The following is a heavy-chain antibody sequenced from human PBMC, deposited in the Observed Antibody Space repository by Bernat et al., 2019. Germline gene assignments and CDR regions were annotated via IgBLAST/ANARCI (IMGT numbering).Heavy chain of an antibody. V-gene: IGHV4-31*03. CDR2: IYYSGST. CDR3: ARYSNWFDP. J-gene: IGHJ5*02. D-gene: IGHD1-26*01. CDR1: RGSISSVGYY. Sequence: QVQLQESSPGLVKPSQTLSLTCTVSRGSISSVGYYWSWIRQLPGKGLEWVGYIYYSGSTYYNPSLKSRVTISIDTSKNQFSLNLRSVTAADTAVYYCARYSNWFDPWGQGTLVTVSS.